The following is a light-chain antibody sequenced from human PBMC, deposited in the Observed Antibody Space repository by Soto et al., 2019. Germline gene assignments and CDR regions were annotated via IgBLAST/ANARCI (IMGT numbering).Light chain of an antibody. V-gene: IGLV2-14*01. CDR2: KVS. Sequence: QSALTQPASVSGSPGQSITISFTGTSSDLGGYNYVSWYQQYPGRVPKLLIYKVSDRPSGISNRFSGSKSGNTASLTISGLQAEDEADYFCTSPTPGSLYVFGSGTKLTVL. J-gene: IGLJ1*01. CDR3: TSPTPGSLYV. CDR1: SSDLGGYNY.